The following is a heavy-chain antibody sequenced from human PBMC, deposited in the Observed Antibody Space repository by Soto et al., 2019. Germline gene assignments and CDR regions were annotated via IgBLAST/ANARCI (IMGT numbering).Heavy chain of an antibody. CDR3: AKEKISTSCCNWFDP. D-gene: IGHD2-2*01. J-gene: IGHJ5*02. Sequence: PGGSLRLSCAASGFTFRNYGMNWVRQAPGKGLEWVSYIGIGSSTKYYADSVKGRFTISRDNSKNTLYLQMNSLRAEDTAVYYCAKEKISTSCCNWFDPWGQGTLVTVS. CDR1: GFTFRNYG. CDR2: IGIGSSTK. V-gene: IGHV3-48*01.